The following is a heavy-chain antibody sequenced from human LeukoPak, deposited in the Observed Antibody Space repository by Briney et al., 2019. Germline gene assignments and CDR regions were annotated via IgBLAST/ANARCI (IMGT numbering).Heavy chain of an antibody. V-gene: IGHV4-34*01. J-gene: IGHJ4*02. CDR2: INHSGST. CDR3: ARERSQGPFWSGYYTPRLDY. CDR1: GGSFSGYY. D-gene: IGHD3-3*01. Sequence: SETLSLTCAVYGGSFSGYYWSWIRQPPGKGLEWIGEINHSGSTNYNPSLKSRVTISVDTSKNQFSLKLSSVTAADTAVYYCARERSQGPFWSGYYTPRLDYWGQGTLVTVSS.